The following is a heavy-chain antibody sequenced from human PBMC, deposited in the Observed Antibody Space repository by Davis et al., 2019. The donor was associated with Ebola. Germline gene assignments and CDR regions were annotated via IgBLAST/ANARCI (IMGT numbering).Heavy chain of an antibody. CDR1: GFTVSSNY. CDR3: AKDFPLPLGDGYNLHYYYGMDV. D-gene: IGHD5-24*01. CDR2: IYSGGSA. Sequence: GGSLRLSCAASGFTVSSNYMSWVRQAPGKGLEWVSVIYSGGSAYYADSVKGRFTISRDNSKNTLYLQMNSLRAEDTAVYYCAKDFPLPLGDGYNLHYYYGMDVWGQGTTVTVSS. J-gene: IGHJ6*02. V-gene: IGHV3-53*05.